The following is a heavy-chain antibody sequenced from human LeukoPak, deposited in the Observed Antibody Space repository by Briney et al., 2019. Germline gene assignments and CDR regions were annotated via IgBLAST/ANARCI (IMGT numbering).Heavy chain of an antibody. CDR2: ISSSSSYI. V-gene: IGHV3-21*01. D-gene: IGHD3-22*01. CDR3: AREEPYYYDSSGYRPQYFDY. Sequence: PGGSLRLSCAASGFTFSSYSMNWVHQAPGKGLEWVSSISSSSSYIYYADSVKGRFTISRDNAKNSLYLQMNSLRAEDTAVYYCAREEPYYYDSSGYRPQYFDYWGQGTLVTVSS. J-gene: IGHJ4*02. CDR1: GFTFSSYS.